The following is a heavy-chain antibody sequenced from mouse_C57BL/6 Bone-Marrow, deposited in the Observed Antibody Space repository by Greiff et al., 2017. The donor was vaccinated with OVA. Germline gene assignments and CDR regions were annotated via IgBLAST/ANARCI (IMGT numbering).Heavy chain of an antibody. V-gene: IGHV15-2*01. J-gene: IGHJ3*01. D-gene: IGHD1-1*01. CDR3: ARRDYYGSSYEFAY. Sequence: VQLQQSGSELRSPGSSVKLSCKDFDSEVFPIAYMRWVRQKPGHGFEWIGGILPSIGRTIYGEKFEDKATLDADTLSNTAYLELNSLTSEDSAIYYCARRDYYGSSYEFAYWGQGTLVTVSA. CDR1: DSEVFPIAY. CDR2: ILPSIGRT.